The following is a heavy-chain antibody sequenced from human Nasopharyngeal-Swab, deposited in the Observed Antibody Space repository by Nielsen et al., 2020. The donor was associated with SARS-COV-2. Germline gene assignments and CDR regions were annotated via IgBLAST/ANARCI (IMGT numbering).Heavy chain of an antibody. CDR2: MYVVGRT. J-gene: IGHJ2*01. CDR3: ARYSSTSHTKGDWYFDL. Sequence: SETLSLTCTASGASITSGAYFWSWIRQPAGKGLEWLGRMYVVGRTDYNPSLTSRVSMSLATSKNQFSLKLIYVTAPDTAVYYCARYSSTSHTKGDWYFDLWGRGTLVTVSS. D-gene: IGHD2-2*01. V-gene: IGHV4-61*02. CDR1: GASITSGAYF.